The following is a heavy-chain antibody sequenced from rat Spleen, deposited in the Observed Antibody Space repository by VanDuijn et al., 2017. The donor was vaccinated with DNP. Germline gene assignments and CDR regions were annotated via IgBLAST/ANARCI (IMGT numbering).Heavy chain of an antibody. CDR3: ARHGRRVFDY. Sequence: EVQLVESGGALVQPGRSLKVSCAASGFTFSDYAMAWVRQAPTKGLEWVAYINYDGGSTYYGDSVKGRFSISRDNAKSTLYLQMNSLRSEDMATYYCARHGRRVFDYWGQGVMVTVSS. D-gene: IGHD1-11*01. CDR2: INYDGGST. CDR1: GFTFSDYA. V-gene: IGHV5-22*01. J-gene: IGHJ2*01.